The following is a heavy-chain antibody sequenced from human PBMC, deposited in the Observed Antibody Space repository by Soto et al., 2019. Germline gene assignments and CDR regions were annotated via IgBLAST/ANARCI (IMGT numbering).Heavy chain of an antibody. CDR2: ISYDGSNK. J-gene: IGHJ4*02. CDR3: AKDPGWRDSYGYSCVDY. D-gene: IGHD5-18*01. CDR1: GFTFSSYG. Sequence: ESGGGVVQPGRSLRLSCAASGFTFSSYGMHWVRQAPGKGLEWVAVISYDGSNKYYADSVKGRFTISRDNSKNTLYLKMNSLRAEDTAVYYCAKDPGWRDSYGYSCVDYWGQGTLVTVSS. V-gene: IGHV3-30*18.